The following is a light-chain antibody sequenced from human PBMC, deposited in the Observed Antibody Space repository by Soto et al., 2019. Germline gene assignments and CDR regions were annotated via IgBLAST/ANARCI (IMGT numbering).Light chain of an antibody. CDR2: DAY. Sequence: EIVLPQSPATLSLSPGERATLSCWASHSVFKYLAWYQQRPGQAPRLLIYDAYNMAPGIPATFSGSGSVTAFTLTISSLEPEDFAVDYCQQRSVWHPLTFGGGTKVEIK. V-gene: IGKV3-11*01. CDR3: QQRSVWHPLT. CDR1: HSVFKY. J-gene: IGKJ4*01.